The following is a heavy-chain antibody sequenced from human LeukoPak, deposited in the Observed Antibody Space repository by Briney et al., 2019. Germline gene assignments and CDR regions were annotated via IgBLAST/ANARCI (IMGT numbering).Heavy chain of an antibody. D-gene: IGHD3-10*01. Sequence: ASEKVSCKASGYTFTSYGISWVRQAPGQGGEWMGWISAYNGKTNYAQKLQGRVTMTTDTPTSTAYIALRSLRSDDTAVYYSARTTPLLWSGELFPDPGDGDFDYWGQGTLVTVSS. CDR3: ARTTPLLWSGELFPDPGDGDFDY. CDR2: ISAYNGKT. J-gene: IGHJ4*02. V-gene: IGHV1-18*01. CDR1: GYTFTSYG.